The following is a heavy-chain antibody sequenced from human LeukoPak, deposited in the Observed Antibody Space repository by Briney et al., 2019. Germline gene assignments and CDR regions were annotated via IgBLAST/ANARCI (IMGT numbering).Heavy chain of an antibody. Sequence: GASVKVSCKTSGYTFTDFYIHWVRQAPGQGLEWMGRINPNNGGTNYAQRFQGRVTMTRDTSISTVYMELSRLTSDDTAVHYCARIEYPTDYWGQGTLVTVSS. D-gene: IGHD2/OR15-2a*01. V-gene: IGHV1-2*06. CDR2: INPNNGGT. CDR3: ARIEYPTDY. J-gene: IGHJ4*02. CDR1: GYTFTDFY.